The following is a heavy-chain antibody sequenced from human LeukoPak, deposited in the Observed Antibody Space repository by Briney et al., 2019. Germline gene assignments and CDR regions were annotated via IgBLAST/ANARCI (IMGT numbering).Heavy chain of an antibody. Sequence: PRASVKVSCKASGYTFTGYYMHWVRQAPGQGLEWMGWINPNSGGTNYAQKLQGRVTMTTDTSTSTAYMELRSLRSDDTAVYYCARGYYYGSGRDYFDYWGQGTLVTVSS. CDR3: ARGYYYGSGRDYFDY. J-gene: IGHJ4*02. CDR2: INPNSGGT. V-gene: IGHV1-2*02. CDR1: GYTFTGYY. D-gene: IGHD3-10*01.